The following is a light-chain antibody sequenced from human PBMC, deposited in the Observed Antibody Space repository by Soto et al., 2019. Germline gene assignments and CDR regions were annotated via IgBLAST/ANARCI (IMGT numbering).Light chain of an antibody. CDR2: AAS. CDR1: RNINSY. J-gene: IGKJ1*01. V-gene: IGKV1-39*01. CDR3: QQSYSTPRT. Sequence: DIQMTQSPSSLSASVGDRVTITCRASRNINSYLNWYQQKPGKAPKLLIYAASSLESGVPSRFSGSGSGTDYTLTISRLQLEDFATYYCQQSYSTPRTFGQGTKVEIK.